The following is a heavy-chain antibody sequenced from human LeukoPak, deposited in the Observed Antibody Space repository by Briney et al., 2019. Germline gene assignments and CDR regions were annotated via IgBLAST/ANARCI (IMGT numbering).Heavy chain of an antibody. J-gene: IGHJ5*02. V-gene: IGHV4-59*01. CDR2: IYYSGST. D-gene: IGHD3-22*01. CDR1: GGSISSYY. CDR3: ARAINYYDSSDESWFDP. Sequence: PSETLSLTCTVSGGSISSYYWSWIRQPPGKGLEWIGYIYYSGSTNYNPSLKSRVTISVDTSKNQFSLKLSSVTAADTAVYYCARAINYYDSSDESWFDPWGQGTLVTVSS.